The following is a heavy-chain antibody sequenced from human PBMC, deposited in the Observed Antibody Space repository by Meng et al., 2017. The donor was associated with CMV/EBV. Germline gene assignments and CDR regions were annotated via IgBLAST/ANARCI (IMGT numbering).Heavy chain of an antibody. J-gene: IGHJ4*02. CDR2: MNPNSGNT. CDR3: ASELFCSSTSCW. CDR1: GYTFTSYD. Sequence: ASVKVSCKASGYTFTSYDIHWVRQATGQGLEWMGWMNPNSGNTGYAQKFQGRVTMTRNTSISTAYMELSSLRSEDTAVYYCASELFCSSTSCWWGQGTLVTVSS. V-gene: IGHV1-8*01. D-gene: IGHD2-2*01.